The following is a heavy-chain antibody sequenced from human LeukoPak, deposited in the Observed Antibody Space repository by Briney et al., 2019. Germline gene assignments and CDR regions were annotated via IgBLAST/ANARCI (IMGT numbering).Heavy chain of an antibody. Sequence: QPGGSLRLSYAASGFTFSSYGMHWVRQAPGKGLEWVAFIRYDGSNKYYADSVKGRFTISRDNSKNTLYLQMNSLRAEDTAVYYCANIGTYGDPSDYWGQGTLVTVSS. D-gene: IGHD4-17*01. V-gene: IGHV3-30*02. CDR2: IRYDGSNK. CDR1: GFTFSSYG. J-gene: IGHJ4*02. CDR3: ANIGTYGDPSDY.